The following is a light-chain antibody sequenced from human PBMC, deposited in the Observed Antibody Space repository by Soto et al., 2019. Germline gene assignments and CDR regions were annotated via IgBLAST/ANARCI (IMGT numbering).Light chain of an antibody. J-gene: IGKJ1*01. CDR1: QSVSTN. Sequence: EIVMTQSPATLSVSPGEGATLSCRASQSVSTNLAWYQQKPGQAPRLLIFAASTRPTGIPARFSGSGSGTEFTLTISGLQSEDFAVYYCQQYSSSARTFXQGTKVDIK. CDR2: AAS. CDR3: QQYSSSART. V-gene: IGKV3-15*01.